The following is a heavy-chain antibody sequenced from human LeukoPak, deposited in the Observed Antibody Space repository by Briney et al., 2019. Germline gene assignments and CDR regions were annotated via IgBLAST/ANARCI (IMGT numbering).Heavy chain of an antibody. CDR2: INPNSGGT. J-gene: IGHJ6*03. Sequence: AASVKVSCKASGYTFTGYCMHWVRQAPGQGLEWMGWINPNSGGTNYAQKFQGRVTMTRDTSISTAYMELSRLRSDDTAVYYCARTDTGTYYYYYMDVWGKGTTVTVSS. CDR1: GYTFTGYC. V-gene: IGHV1-2*02. D-gene: IGHD1-14*01. CDR3: ARTDTGTYYYYYMDV.